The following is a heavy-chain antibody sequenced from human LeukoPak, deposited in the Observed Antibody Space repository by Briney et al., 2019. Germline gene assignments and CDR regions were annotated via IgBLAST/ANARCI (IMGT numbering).Heavy chain of an antibody. V-gene: IGHV1-69*13. CDR2: IIPIFGTA. CDR3: ARQGPSASFDY. J-gene: IGHJ4*02. D-gene: IGHD6-19*01. CDR1: GGTFSSYA. Sequence: GASVKVSCKASGGTFSSYAISWERQAPGQGLEWMGGIIPIFGTANYAQEFQGRVTITADESTSTAYMELSSLRSEDTAVYYCARQGPSASFDYWGQGTLVTVSS.